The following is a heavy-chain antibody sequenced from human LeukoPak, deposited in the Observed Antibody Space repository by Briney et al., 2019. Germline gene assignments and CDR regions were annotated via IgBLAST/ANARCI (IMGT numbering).Heavy chain of an antibody. CDR1: GGSFSGYY. V-gene: IGHV4-34*01. CDR3: ARGGDYGDYGGYFDL. D-gene: IGHD4-17*01. CDR2: INHSGST. Sequence: SETLSLTCAVYGGSFSGYYWSWIRQPPGKGLEWIGEINHSGSTNYNPSLKSRVTISVDASKNQFSLKLSSATAADTAVYYCARGGDYGDYGGYFDLWGRGTLVTVSS. J-gene: IGHJ2*01.